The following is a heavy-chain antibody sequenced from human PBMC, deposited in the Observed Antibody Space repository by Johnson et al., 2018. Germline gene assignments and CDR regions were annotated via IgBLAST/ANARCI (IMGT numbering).Heavy chain of an antibody. D-gene: IGHD5-18*01. Sequence: QVQLQESGPGLVKXSETLSLICAVSGVSISSYYWSWIRQPPGKGLEWIGYTHYSGSTNYNPSLKSRVTISVDTSMNQFSLKLSSVTAADTAVYYCARWGYLDAFDICGQGTMVIVSS. V-gene: IGHV4-59*01. J-gene: IGHJ3*02. CDR2: THYSGST. CDR3: ARWGYLDAFDI. CDR1: GVSISSYY.